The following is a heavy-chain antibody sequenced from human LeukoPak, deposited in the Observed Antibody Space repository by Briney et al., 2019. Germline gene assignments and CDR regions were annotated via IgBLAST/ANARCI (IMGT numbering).Heavy chain of an antibody. CDR3: ARSSYYYGSGSPDY. CDR1: GCSFPRYW. CDR2: IYPGDSDT. V-gene: IGHV5-51*01. Sequence: SLKIACKGSGCSFPRYWIGWVRQMPGKGLEWMGIIYPGDSDTRYSPSFQGQVTISADKSISTAHLQWSSLKASDTAMYYCARSSYYYGSGSPDYWGQGTLVTVSS. D-gene: IGHD3-10*01. J-gene: IGHJ4*02.